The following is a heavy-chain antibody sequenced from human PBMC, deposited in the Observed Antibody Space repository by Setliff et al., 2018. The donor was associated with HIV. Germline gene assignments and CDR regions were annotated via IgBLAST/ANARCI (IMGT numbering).Heavy chain of an antibody. V-gene: IGHV3-21*01. Sequence: GESLKISCAASGFTFSSYSMNWVRQAPGKGLEWVSSISSSSSYIYYADSVKGRFTISRDNAKNSLYLQMNSLRAEDTAVYYCARDFNYYYYYGMDVWGQGTKVTVSS. J-gene: IGHJ6*02. CDR2: ISSSSSYI. CDR3: ARDFNYYYYYGMDV. CDR1: GFTFSSYS.